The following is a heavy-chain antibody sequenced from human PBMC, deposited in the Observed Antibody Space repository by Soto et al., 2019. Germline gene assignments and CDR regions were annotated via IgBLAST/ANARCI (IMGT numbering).Heavy chain of an antibody. CDR1: GFTFSNYW. J-gene: IGHJ3*01. CDR3: ARDGLYCSGGSGYSSTGAFDV. V-gene: IGHV3-7*01. D-gene: IGHD2-15*01. Sequence: GGSLRLSCAASGFTFSNYWMSWVRQAPGKGLEWVANIKQDGSEGYCVDSVKGRFTISRDNAKNSLFLQMNSLRAEDTAVYYCARDGLYCSGGSGYSSTGAFDVWGQGTMVTVS. CDR2: IKQDGSEG.